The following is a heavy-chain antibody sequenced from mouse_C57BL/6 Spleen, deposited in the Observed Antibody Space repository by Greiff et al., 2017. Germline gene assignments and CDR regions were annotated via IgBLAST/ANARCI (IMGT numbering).Heavy chain of an antibody. Sequence: QVQLQQSGAELARPGASVKLSCKASGYTFTSYGISWVRQRTGQGLEWIGEIYPRSGNTYYNEKFKGKATLTADKSSSTAYMELRSLTSEDSAVXFCARSDGYFYYYAMDYWGQGTSVTVSS. J-gene: IGHJ4*01. CDR2: IYPRSGNT. CDR3: ARSDGYFYYYAMDY. D-gene: IGHD2-3*01. V-gene: IGHV1-81*01. CDR1: GYTFTSYG.